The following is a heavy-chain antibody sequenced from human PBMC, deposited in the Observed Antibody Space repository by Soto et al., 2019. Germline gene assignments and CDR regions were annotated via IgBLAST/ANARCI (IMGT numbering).Heavy chain of an antibody. Sequence: EVQLVESGGGLVQPGGSLRVSCAASGFIFSPYWMSWVRQAPGNGLEWVDNIKRDGRETHYVDSVKGRFTISRDNTKKSLYLQMKSLRVEDTAVYYCARDAYHYDTSGYYRDDAFDMWGQGTMFTVSS. CDR3: ARDAYHYDTSGYYRDDAFDM. J-gene: IGHJ3*02. D-gene: IGHD3-22*01. CDR1: GFIFSPYW. CDR2: IKRDGRET. V-gene: IGHV3-7*01.